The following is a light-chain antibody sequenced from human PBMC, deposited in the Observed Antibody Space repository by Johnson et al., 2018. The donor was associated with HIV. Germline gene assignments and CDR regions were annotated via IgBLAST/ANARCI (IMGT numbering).Light chain of an antibody. J-gene: IGLJ1*01. V-gene: IGLV1-51*02. CDR2: ENN. Sequence: QSVLTQPPSVSAAPGQKVTISCSGSSSNIGNNDVSWYRHLPGTAPKLLIYENNKRPSGIPDRFSGSKSATSATLGITGLQTGDDADYYCGTWDNGLSADVFGTGTKVTVL. CDR3: GTWDNGLSADV. CDR1: SSNIGNND.